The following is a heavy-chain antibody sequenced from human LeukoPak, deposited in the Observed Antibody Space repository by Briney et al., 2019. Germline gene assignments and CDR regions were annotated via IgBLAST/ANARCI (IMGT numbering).Heavy chain of an antibody. D-gene: IGHD5-18*01. Sequence: GRSLRLSCAASGFTFSSYGMHWVRQAPGKGLEWVAVISYDGSNKYYADSVKGRFTISRDNSKNTLYLQMNSLRAEDAAVYYCAKGTYSYGYPPDHWGQGTLVTVSS. CDR3: AKGTYSYGYPPDH. CDR1: GFTFSSYG. CDR2: ISYDGSNK. J-gene: IGHJ4*02. V-gene: IGHV3-30*18.